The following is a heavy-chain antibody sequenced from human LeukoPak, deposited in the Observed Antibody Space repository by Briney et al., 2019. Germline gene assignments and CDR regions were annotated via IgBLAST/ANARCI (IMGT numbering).Heavy chain of an antibody. Sequence: PGGSLRLSCAASGFTFGSYTMIWVRQAPGKGLEWVSSISSSSIYIYYADSVKGRFTISRDNSKNTLYLQMNSLRPEDTAVYYCAGYFCSGGSCYRYFDYWGQGTLVTVSS. CDR3: AGYFCSGGSCYRYFDY. V-gene: IGHV3-21*04. CDR1: GFTFGSYT. D-gene: IGHD2-15*01. CDR2: ISSSSIYI. J-gene: IGHJ4*02.